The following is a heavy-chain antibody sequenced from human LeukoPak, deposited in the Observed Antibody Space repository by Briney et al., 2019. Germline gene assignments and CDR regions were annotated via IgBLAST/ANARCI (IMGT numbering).Heavy chain of an antibody. CDR3: ARRGIAAAGADY. V-gene: IGHV4-59*01. J-gene: IGHJ4*02. CDR1: GGSIGSYY. CDR2: IYYTTSGST. D-gene: IGHD6-13*01. Sequence: SETLSLTCTVSGGSIGSYYWSWVRQPPGKGLEWIGYIYYTTSGSTNYNPSLKSRVTISVDTSKNQFSLKSASVTAEDTAVYYCARRGIAAAGADYWGQGTLVTVSS.